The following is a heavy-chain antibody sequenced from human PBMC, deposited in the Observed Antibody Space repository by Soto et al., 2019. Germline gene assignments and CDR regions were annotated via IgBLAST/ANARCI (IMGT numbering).Heavy chain of an antibody. Sequence: GGSLRLSCAASGFTVSANYMSWVRQAPGKGLEWVSVIYSTYTGVNTNYADSVRGRFTISRDSSKNTVYLQMNSLRAEDSAVYYCARDLHVGKFDYWGQGTLVTVSS. D-gene: IGHD7-27*01. J-gene: IGHJ4*02. V-gene: IGHV3-66*01. CDR2: IYSTYTGVNT. CDR3: ARDLHVGKFDY. CDR1: GFTVSANY.